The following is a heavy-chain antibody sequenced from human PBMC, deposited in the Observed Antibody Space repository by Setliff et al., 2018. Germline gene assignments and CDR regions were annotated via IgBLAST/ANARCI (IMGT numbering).Heavy chain of an antibody. CDR2: TIPIFGTT. CDR3: AREGVDARSSTDYRYYMDV. D-gene: IGHD2-8*01. Sequence: SVKVSCKASGGTFSTYGISWVRQAPGLGLEWMGGTIPIFGTTNYAQKFQGRVTIITDESTSTAYMELSSLRSEDTAVYYCAREGVDARSSTDYRYYMDVWGKGTTVTVSS. V-gene: IGHV1-69*05. CDR1: GGTFSTYG. J-gene: IGHJ6*03.